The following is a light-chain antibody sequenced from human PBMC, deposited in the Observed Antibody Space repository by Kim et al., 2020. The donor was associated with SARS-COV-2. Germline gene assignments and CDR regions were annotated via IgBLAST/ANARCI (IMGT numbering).Light chain of an antibody. Sequence: GQRVTISCTGSSSNIGAGYDVHWYQQLPGTAPKLLIYGNSIRPSGVPDRFSGSKSGTSASLAITGLQADDEADYYCQSYDSSLEGVFGGGTQLTVL. V-gene: IGLV1-40*01. CDR2: GNS. CDR1: SSNIGAGYD. J-gene: IGLJ3*02. CDR3: QSYDSSLEGV.